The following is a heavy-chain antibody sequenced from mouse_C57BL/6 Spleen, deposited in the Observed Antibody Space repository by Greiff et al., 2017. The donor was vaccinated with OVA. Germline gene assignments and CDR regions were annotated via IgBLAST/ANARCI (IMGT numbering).Heavy chain of an antibody. J-gene: IGHJ2*01. D-gene: IGHD2-1*01. CDR2: IYPGDGDT. CDR3: AREGVYGNRGYFDY. Sequence: LVESGAELVKPGASVKISCKASGYAFSSYWMNWVKQRPGKGLEWIGQIYPGDGDTNYNGKFKGKATLTADKSSSTAYMQLSSLTSEDSAVYFCAREGVYGNRGYFDYWGQGTTLTVSS. CDR1: GYAFSSYW. V-gene: IGHV1-80*01.